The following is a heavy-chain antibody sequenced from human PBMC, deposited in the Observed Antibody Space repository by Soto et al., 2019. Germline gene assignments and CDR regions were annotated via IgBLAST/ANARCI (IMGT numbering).Heavy chain of an antibody. CDR1: GFTFSSCT. CDR3: SGCSGGACHKDYGMDV. Sequence: EVHLVESGGGLVKPGGSLRLSCAVSGFTFSSCTMNWVRQAPGKGLEWVSSISPSSGHIYYADSVKGRFTISRDNGKISLFLQMNSLRGEDTAVYYCSGCSGGACHKDYGMDVWGQGTTVTVSS. J-gene: IGHJ6*02. CDR2: ISPSSGHI. V-gene: IGHV3-21*06. D-gene: IGHD2-15*01.